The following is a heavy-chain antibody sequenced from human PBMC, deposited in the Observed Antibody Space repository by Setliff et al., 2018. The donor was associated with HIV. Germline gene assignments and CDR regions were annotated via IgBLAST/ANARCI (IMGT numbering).Heavy chain of an antibody. V-gene: IGHV1-2*04. Sequence: ASVKVSCKASGYTFTGYYMHWVRQAPGQGLEWMGWINPNSGGTNYAQKFQGWVTMTRDTSIGTAYMELSRLRSDDTAVYYCARGSILTGYAYDYWGRGTLVTVSS. CDR3: ARGSILTGYAYDY. CDR2: INPNSGGT. D-gene: IGHD3-9*01. CDR1: GYTFTGYY. J-gene: IGHJ4*02.